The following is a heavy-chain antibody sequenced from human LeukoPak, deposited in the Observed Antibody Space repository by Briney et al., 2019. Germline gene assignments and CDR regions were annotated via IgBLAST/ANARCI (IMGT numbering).Heavy chain of an antibody. CDR3: ARESYGGYDY. J-gene: IGHJ4*02. CDR2: ISSSSSTI. V-gene: IGHV3-48*04. CDR1: GFTFSSYS. Sequence: PGGSLRLSCAASGFTFSSYSMNWVRQAPGKGLEWVSYISSSSSTIYYADSVKGRFTISRDNAKNSVYLQMKSLRAEDTAVYYCARESYGGYDYWGQGALVTVSS. D-gene: IGHD5-12*01.